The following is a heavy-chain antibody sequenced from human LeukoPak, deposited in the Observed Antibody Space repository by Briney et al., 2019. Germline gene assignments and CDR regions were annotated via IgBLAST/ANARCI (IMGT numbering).Heavy chain of an antibody. Sequence: SETLSLTCTVSVGSISSSRYYWGWIRQPPGKGLEWIGTFYYTGSTYYTPSLKSRVTISVDTSDSQFSLKLSSVTAADTAVYYCARLGPEGPFDYWGQGTLVTVSS. CDR3: ARLGPEGPFDY. J-gene: IGHJ4*02. CDR2: FYYTGST. CDR1: VGSISSSRYY. V-gene: IGHV4-39*01. D-gene: IGHD1-14*01.